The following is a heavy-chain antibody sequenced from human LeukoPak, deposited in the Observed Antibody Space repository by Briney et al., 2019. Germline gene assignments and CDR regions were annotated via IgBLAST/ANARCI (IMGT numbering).Heavy chain of an antibody. V-gene: IGHV3-23*01. CDR1: GFTFSSYA. CDR3: AKASDDFWSGPEFDP. D-gene: IGHD3-3*01. J-gene: IGHJ5*02. CDR2: ISGSGGST. Sequence: GGSLRLSCAASGFTFSSYAMSWVRQAPGKGLEWVSAISGSGGSTYYADSVKGRFTISRDNSKNTLHLQMDSLRAEDTAVYYCAKASDDFWSGPEFDPWGQGTLVTVSS.